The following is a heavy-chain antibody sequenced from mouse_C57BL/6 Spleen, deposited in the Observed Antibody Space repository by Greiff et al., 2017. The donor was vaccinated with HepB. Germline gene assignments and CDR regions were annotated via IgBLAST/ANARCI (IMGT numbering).Heavy chain of an antibody. J-gene: IGHJ4*01. CDR1: GFSFNTYA. V-gene: IGHV10-1*01. CDR2: IRSKSNNYAT. CDR3: VRGGYYGRSYAMDY. Sequence: EVMLVESGGGLVQPKGSLKLSCAASGFSFNTYAMNWVRQAPGKGLEWVARIRSKSNNYATYYADSVKDRFTISRDDSESMLYLQMNNLKTEDTAMYYCVRGGYYGRSYAMDYWGQGTSVTVSS. D-gene: IGHD1-1*01.